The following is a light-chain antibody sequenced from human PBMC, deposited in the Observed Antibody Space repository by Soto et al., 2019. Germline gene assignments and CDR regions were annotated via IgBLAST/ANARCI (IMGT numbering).Light chain of an antibody. Sequence: QAVLTQPPSVSGAPRQRVSISCTGSTSNIGAPYDVHWYQHLPGTAPKLLIYGDNNRPSGVPDRFSGPKSGTSASLAITRLQAEDEADYYCQSYDISLHNYVFGTGTKLTVL. J-gene: IGLJ1*01. CDR1: TSNIGAPYD. CDR2: GDN. CDR3: QSYDISLHNYV. V-gene: IGLV1-40*01.